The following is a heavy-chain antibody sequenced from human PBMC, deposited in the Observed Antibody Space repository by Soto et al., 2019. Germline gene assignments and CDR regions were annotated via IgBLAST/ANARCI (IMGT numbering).Heavy chain of an antibody. V-gene: IGHV4-59*01. Sequence: PSETLSLTCTVSGGSIDSNYWSWVRQSPGKGLEWIGYIYYRGTTSYNPSLKSRVTISLDTSKNQFSLKLSSVTAADTAVYYCARASTTVTTLDYWGQGTLVTVSS. D-gene: IGHD4-17*01. CDR2: IYYRGTT. CDR1: GGSIDSNY. CDR3: ARASTTVTTLDY. J-gene: IGHJ4*02.